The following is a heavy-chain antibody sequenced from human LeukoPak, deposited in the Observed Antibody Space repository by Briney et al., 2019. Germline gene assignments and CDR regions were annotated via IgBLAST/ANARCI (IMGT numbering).Heavy chain of an antibody. Sequence: SETLSLTCTVSGYSISSGYYWGWIRQPPAKGPEWIGKIYHGGTTYYNPSLKSRVTLSVDTSKNQFSLKLTSVTAADTAVYYCARDTYYYDSSGPNPYWGQGTLVTVSS. CDR3: ARDTYYYDSSGPNPY. V-gene: IGHV4-38-2*02. CDR1: GYSISSGYY. J-gene: IGHJ4*02. CDR2: IYHGGTT. D-gene: IGHD3-22*01.